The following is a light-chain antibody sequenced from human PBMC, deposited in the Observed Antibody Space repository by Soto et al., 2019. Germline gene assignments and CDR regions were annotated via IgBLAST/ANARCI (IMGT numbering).Light chain of an antibody. CDR1: SSDVGGYNY. CDR2: AVS. J-gene: IGLJ2*01. CDR3: SSYTSSSVV. Sequence: QSALTQPASVSGSPGQSITISCTGTSSDVGGYNYVSWYQQHPGKAPKLMIYAVSNRPSGVSNCFSGSKSGNTGSLTISGIQAEVEADYYCSSYTSSSVVFGGGTKLTV. V-gene: IGLV2-14*01.